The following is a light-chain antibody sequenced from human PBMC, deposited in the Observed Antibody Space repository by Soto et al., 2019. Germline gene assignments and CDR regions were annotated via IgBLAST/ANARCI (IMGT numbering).Light chain of an antibody. CDR2: DVN. CDR1: SSDIGDYDY. Sequence: QSALTQPRSVSGAPGQSVTISCTGTSSDIGDYDYVSWYQQHPGKVTKLMIYDVNKRPSGVPDRFSGSKSVNTASLTISGLQADDEDDYYCCSSAGRYPVVFGGGTKLTVL. CDR3: CSSAGRYPVV. J-gene: IGLJ2*01. V-gene: IGLV2-11*01.